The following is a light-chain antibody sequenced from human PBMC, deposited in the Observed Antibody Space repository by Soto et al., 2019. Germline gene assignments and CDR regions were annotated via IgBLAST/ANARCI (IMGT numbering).Light chain of an antibody. V-gene: IGKV3-11*01. Sequence: EIVMTHSPATLAVSPWERATLSCRASQSVSSNLAWYQQRPGQAPRLLIYDAFIRATGIPARFSGSESGTDFTLTISSLEPEDFAVYYCQQRSNWPLTFGQGTRLEIK. CDR3: QQRSNWPLT. CDR2: DAF. J-gene: IGKJ5*01. CDR1: QSVSSN.